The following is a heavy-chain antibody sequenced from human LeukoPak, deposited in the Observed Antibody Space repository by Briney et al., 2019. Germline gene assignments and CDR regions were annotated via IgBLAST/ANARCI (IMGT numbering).Heavy chain of an antibody. V-gene: IGHV4-31*03. CDR1: YASIRSSGYY. Sequence: PSETLSLTCSVSYASIRSSGYYWAWIRQHPGKGLEWIGYISYNGKTSYSPSLKSRITISADTSKNQFSLKLTSVTAADTAVYYCASAHGMTIYGVEYNWFDPWGQGTLVTVSS. D-gene: IGHD3-3*01. CDR3: ASAHGMTIYGVEYNWFDP. J-gene: IGHJ5*02. CDR2: ISYNGKT.